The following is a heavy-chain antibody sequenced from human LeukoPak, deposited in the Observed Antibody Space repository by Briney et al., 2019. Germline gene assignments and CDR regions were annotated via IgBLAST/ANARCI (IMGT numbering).Heavy chain of an antibody. CDR2: IDYSGSS. V-gene: IGHV4-59*01. J-gene: IGHJ4*02. CDR1: GGYISSYY. Sequence: PSETLSPTCTVSGGYISSYYWSWIRQPPGKGLEWIGYIDYSGSSNYNPSLKSRVTISVDTSKNQISLKLSSVTAADTAVYYCARANRYDLHFDYWGQGTLVSVSS. CDR3: ARANRYDLHFDY. D-gene: IGHD5-12*01.